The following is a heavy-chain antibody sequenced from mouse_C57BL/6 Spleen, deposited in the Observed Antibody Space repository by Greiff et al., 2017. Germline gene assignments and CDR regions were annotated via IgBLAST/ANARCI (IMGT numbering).Heavy chain of an antibody. Sequence: EVQVVESEGGLVQPGSSMKLSCTASGFTFSDYYMAWVRQVPEKGLEWVANINYDGSSTYYLDSLKSRFIISRDNAMNILYLQMSSLKSEDTATYYCARDDGWFAYWGQGTLVTVSA. CDR1: GFTFSDYY. V-gene: IGHV5-16*01. CDR3: ARDDGWFAY. D-gene: IGHD2-3*01. CDR2: INYDGSST. J-gene: IGHJ3*01.